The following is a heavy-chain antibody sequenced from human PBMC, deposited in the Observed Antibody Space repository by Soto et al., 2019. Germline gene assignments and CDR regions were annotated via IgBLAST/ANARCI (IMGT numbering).Heavy chain of an antibody. CDR3: ARSPQYSSGWNGGFDY. CDR1: GDFLTTYY. Sequence: SETLSLTCDVSGDFLTTYYWNWIRQSLGKGLEWIGYIFYGGHTNYNPSLRGRATISVDTSKNQFSLKLSSVTAADTAVYYCARSPQYSSGWNGGFDYWGQGTLVTVSS. V-gene: IGHV4-59*01. D-gene: IGHD6-19*01. CDR2: IFYGGHT. J-gene: IGHJ4*02.